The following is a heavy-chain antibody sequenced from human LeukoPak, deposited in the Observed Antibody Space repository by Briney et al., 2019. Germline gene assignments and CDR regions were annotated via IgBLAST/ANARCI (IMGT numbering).Heavy chain of an antibody. V-gene: IGHV4-59*01. D-gene: IGHD3-10*01. CDR3: ARAEGDHYGHNWFDP. CDR1: GGSISSYY. CDR2: IYYSGST. Sequence: PPETLSLTCTVSGGSISSYYWSWIRQPPGKGLEWIGYIYYSGSTNYNPSLKSRVTTSVDTSKNQFSLKLSSVTAADTAVYYCARAEGDHYGHNWFDPWGQGTLVTVSS. J-gene: IGHJ5*02.